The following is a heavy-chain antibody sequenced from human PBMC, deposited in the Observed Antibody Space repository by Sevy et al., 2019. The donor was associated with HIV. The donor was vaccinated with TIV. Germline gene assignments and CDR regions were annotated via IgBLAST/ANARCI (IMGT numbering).Heavy chain of an antibody. D-gene: IGHD3-22*01. Sequence: ASVKVSCKASGYTFTNYYLHWVRQAPGQGLEWMGIIHPSGGRTSYAQKFQGRVTMTSDTSTTTVYMDLGSLRSEDTAVYYCARGNYYDNSGFPLYYFDYWGRRTPVTVSS. J-gene: IGHJ4*02. CDR2: IHPSGGRT. CDR3: ARGNYYDNSGFPLYYFDY. CDR1: GYTFTNYY. V-gene: IGHV1-46*01.